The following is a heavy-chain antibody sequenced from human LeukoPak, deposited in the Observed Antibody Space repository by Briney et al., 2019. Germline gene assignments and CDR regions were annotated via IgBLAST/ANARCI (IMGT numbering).Heavy chain of an antibody. Sequence: RAGGSLRLSCVVSGLRFRNYGMHWVRQAPGKGLEWVAVIYYDGSNQYYADSVKGRFTISRDNSKNTLYLQMNSLRAEDTAVYYCAREPYYYDSSGYLSYWGQGILVTVSS. CDR3: AREPYYYDSSGYLSY. D-gene: IGHD3-22*01. J-gene: IGHJ4*02. CDR2: IYYDGSNQ. CDR1: GLRFRNYG. V-gene: IGHV3-30*03.